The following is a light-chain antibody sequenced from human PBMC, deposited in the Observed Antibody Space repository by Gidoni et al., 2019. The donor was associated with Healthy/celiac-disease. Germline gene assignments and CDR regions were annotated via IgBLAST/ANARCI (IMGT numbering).Light chain of an antibody. CDR2: DAS. V-gene: IGKV3-11*01. CDR1: QSVSSY. CDR3: QQRSNWWT. Sequence: EIVLTQSPATLSLSPGERATLSCRASQSVSSYLAWYQQKPGQAPRLLIYDASNRATVIPARFSGSGSGTDFTLTISSLEPEDFAVYYCQQRSNWWTFXQXTKVEIK. J-gene: IGKJ1*01.